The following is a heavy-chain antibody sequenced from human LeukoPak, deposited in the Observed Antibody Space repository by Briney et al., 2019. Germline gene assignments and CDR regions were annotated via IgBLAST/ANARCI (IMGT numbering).Heavy chain of an antibody. V-gene: IGHV3-23*01. CDR3: AKDPHSFLSPVVVDFDQ. CDR2: INVGGDYT. CDR1: GFTFSSYA. J-gene: IGHJ4*02. Sequence: GGSLRLSCAASGFTFSSYAMSWVRQAPGKGLEWVSTINVGGDYTYSADSVKGRFTISRDNSKNTLYLQVSSLTAEDTAVYYCAKDPHSFLSPVVVDFDQWGQGTLVIVSS. D-gene: IGHD2-15*01.